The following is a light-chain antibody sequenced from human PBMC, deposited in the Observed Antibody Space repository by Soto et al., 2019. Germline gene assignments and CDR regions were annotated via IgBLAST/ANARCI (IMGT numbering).Light chain of an antibody. V-gene: IGLV2-14*03. CDR1: SSDIGSSNY. Sequence: QSALTQPASLSGSPGQSITISCTGTSSDIGSSNYVSWYQQHPGKAPKLMIFDVSYRPSGISDRFSGSKSGNTASLTISGLQPEDEADYYRSSYGASSTLFGGGTQLTV. CDR3: SSYGASSTL. J-gene: IGLJ3*02. CDR2: DVS.